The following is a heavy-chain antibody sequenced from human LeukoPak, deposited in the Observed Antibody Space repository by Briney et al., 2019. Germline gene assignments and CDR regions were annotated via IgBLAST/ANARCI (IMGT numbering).Heavy chain of an antibody. D-gene: IGHD5-12*01. J-gene: IGHJ4*02. V-gene: IGHV3-21*01. CDR1: GFTFSSYS. CDR2: ISSSSYI. Sequence: GGSLRLSCAASGFTFSSYSMNWVRQAPGKGLEWVSSISSSSYIYYADSVKGRFTISRDNAKNSLYLQMNGLRAEDTAVYYCARDGGYGLDYWGQGTLVTVSS. CDR3: ARDGGYGLDY.